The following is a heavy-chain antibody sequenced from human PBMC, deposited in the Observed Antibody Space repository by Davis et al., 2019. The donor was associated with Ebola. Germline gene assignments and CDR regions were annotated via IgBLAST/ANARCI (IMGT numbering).Heavy chain of an antibody. CDR3: ARDRSTSRLAPLYYYYGMDV. Sequence: SETLSLTCTVSGGSISSYYWSWIRQPPGKGLEWIGYIYYSGSTNYNPSLKSRVTISVDTSKNQFSLKLSSVTAADTAVYYCARDRSTSRLAPLYYYYGMDVWGQGTTVTVSS. D-gene: IGHD1-1*01. CDR2: IYYSGST. CDR1: GGSISSYY. V-gene: IGHV4-59*12. J-gene: IGHJ6*02.